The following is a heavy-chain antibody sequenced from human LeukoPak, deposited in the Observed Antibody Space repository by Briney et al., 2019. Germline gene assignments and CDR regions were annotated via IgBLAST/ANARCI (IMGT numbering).Heavy chain of an antibody. CDR2: ISWNSGSI. CDR1: GFTFDDYA. D-gene: IGHD4-17*01. CDR3: AKDSLDDYGDDGAFDI. V-gene: IGHV3-9*01. J-gene: IGHJ3*02. Sequence: GRSLRLSCAASGFTFDDYAMHWVRQAPGKGLEWVSGISWNSGSIGYADSEKGRFTISRDNAKNSLYLQMNSLRAEDTALYYCAKDSLDDYGDDGAFDIWGQGTMVTVSS.